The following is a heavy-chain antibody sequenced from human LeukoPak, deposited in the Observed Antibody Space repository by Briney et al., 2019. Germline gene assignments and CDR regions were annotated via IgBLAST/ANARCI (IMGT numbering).Heavy chain of an antibody. J-gene: IGHJ6*02. V-gene: IGHV4-4*02. CDR3: ATAPILRGEGGEHYKYGMDV. D-gene: IGHD2-2*02. Sequence: PSRTLSLTCAVSVGSISSGNWWTWVRQSPGKGLEWIGEIYHNGTLNYNSSLKSRVTISADSFKNHFSLKLTSVTAADTAVYYCATAPILRGEGGEHYKYGMDVWGQGTTVIVSS. CDR2: IYHNGTL. CDR1: VGSISSGNW.